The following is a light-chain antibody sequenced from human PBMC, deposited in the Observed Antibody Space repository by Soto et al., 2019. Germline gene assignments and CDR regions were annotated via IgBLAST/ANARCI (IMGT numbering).Light chain of an antibody. CDR1: SSNIGSNY. Sequence: QSVLTQPPSASGTPGQRVTISCSGSSSNIGSNYVYRYHQQLPGTAPKLLIYRNNQRPSGVPDRFSGSKSGTSASLAISGLRSEDEVDYYCAAWDDSLRGWVFGGGTQLTVL. CDR2: RNN. J-gene: IGLJ3*02. CDR3: AAWDDSLRGWV. V-gene: IGLV1-47*01.